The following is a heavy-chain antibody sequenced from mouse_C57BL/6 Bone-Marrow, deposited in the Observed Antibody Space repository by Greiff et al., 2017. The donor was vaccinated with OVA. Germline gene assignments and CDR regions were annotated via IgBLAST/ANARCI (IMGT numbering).Heavy chain of an antibody. V-gene: IGHV1-52*01. J-gene: IGHJ1*03. CDR2: IDPSDSET. D-gene: IGHD1-1*01. CDR1: GYTFTSYW. Sequence: VQLQQPGAELVRPGSSVKLSCKASGYTFTSYWMHWVKQRPIQGLEWIGNIDPSDSETHYNQKFKDKATLTVDKSSSTAYMQLSSLTSEDSAVYYCARGPSIYYYGSSYWYFDVWGTGTTVTVSS. CDR3: ARGPSIYYYGSSYWYFDV.